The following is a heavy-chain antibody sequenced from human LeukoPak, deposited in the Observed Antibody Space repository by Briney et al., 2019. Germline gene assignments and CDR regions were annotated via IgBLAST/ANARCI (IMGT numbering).Heavy chain of an antibody. CDR3: AGASAAAPDYFDY. V-gene: IGHV1-2*02. CDR2: INPNSGGT. Sequence: GASVKVSCKASGYTFTGYYMHWVRQAPGQGLEWMGWINPNSGGTNYAQKFQGGVTMTRDTSISTAYMELSRLRSDDRAVYYCAGASAAAPDYFDYWGQGTLVTVSS. D-gene: IGHD6-13*01. CDR1: GYTFTGYY. J-gene: IGHJ4*02.